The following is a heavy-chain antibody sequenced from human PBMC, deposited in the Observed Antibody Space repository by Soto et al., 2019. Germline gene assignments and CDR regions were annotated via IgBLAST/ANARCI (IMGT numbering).Heavy chain of an antibody. J-gene: IGHJ4*02. V-gene: IGHV3-33*01. CDR2: IWYDGSNK. D-gene: IGHD6-19*01. CDR3: ARDLSSIAVADHNFDY. Sequence: GGSLRLSCAASGFTFSSYGMHWVRQAPGKGLEWVAVIWYDGSNKYYADSVKGRFTISRDNSKNTLYLQMNSLRAEDTAVYYCARDLSSIAVADHNFDYWGQGTLVTVSS. CDR1: GFTFSSYG.